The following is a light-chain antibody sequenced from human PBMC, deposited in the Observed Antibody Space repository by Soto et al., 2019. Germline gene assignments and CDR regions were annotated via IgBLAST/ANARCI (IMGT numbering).Light chain of an antibody. CDR2: KAS. CDR1: QSISSW. V-gene: IGKV1-5*03. Sequence: IQITGSAFRRPASVGTSDTIXXRASQSISSWVAWYQQKPGKGTKLLIYKASHVESGVPSRLSGSGSGTDFTLTISRLEPEDFAVYYCQQYGSLPGSLGQGTKLDVK. CDR3: QQYGSLPGS. J-gene: IGKJ1*01.